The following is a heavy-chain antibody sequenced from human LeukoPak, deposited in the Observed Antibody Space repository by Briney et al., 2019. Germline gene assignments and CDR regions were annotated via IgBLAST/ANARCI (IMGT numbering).Heavy chain of an antibody. J-gene: IGHJ4*02. CDR3: ATEVWFRADS. CDR1: GFTFSVYW. V-gene: IGHV3-7*05. D-gene: IGHD3-10*01. Sequence: AGGSLRLSCAASGFTFSVYWMTWVRQAPGKGLEWVATIDQYGGQKNYVESVKGRFTISRDNAENSLFLQMNSLRADDTAVYYCATEVWFRADSWDQGTLVTVSS. CDR2: IDQYGGQK.